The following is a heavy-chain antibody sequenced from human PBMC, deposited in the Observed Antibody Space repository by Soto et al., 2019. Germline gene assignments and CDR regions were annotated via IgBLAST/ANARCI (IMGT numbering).Heavy chain of an antibody. Sequence: GGSLRLSCAASGFTFDDYGMSWVRQAPGKGLEWVSGINWNGGSTGYADSVKGRFTISRDNAKNSLYLQMNSLRAEDTALYHCARDGGDIVVVVAALDVWGKGTTVTVSS. J-gene: IGHJ6*04. V-gene: IGHV3-20*01. D-gene: IGHD2-15*01. CDR2: INWNGGST. CDR3: ARDGGDIVVVVAALDV. CDR1: GFTFDDYG.